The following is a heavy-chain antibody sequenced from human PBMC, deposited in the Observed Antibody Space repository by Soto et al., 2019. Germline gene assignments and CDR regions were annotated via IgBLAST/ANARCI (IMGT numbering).Heavy chain of an antibody. CDR2: ISGGGDTT. J-gene: IGHJ5*01. D-gene: IGHD2-8*01. V-gene: IGHV3-23*01. CDR1: GFTFSSYG. Sequence: EVQLLESGGGLVQPGGSLRLTCAASGFTFSSYGISWIRLSPGKGLEWVSVISGGGDTTYYTPSVKGRFTISRDDFRNTLYLQMTSLRTEDTAIYYCAKLRDFVVLPAGILDSWGPGTLVTVSS. CDR3: AKLRDFVVLPAGILDS.